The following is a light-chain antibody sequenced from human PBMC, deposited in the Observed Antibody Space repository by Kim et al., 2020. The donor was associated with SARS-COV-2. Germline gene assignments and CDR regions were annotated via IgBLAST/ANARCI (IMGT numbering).Light chain of an antibody. CDR2: EVS. Sequence: GQSITISYTGTSSDVGSYNLVSWYQQHPGKAPKLVIYEVSKRPSGVSNRFSGSRSGNTASLTISGLQTEDEADYYCCSYTRSSTVVFGGGTKLTVL. V-gene: IGLV2-23*02. CDR1: SSDVGSYNL. J-gene: IGLJ2*01. CDR3: CSYTRSSTVV.